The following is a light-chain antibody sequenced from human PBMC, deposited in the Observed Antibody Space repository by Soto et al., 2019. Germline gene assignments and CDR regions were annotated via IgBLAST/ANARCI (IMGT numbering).Light chain of an antibody. CDR1: SSDVGGYNH. V-gene: IGLV2-14*01. CDR3: CSYTSSSIRV. Sequence: QSALTQPASVSGSPGQSITISCTGTSSDVGGYNHVSWYQQHPGKAPKLIIYEVRNRPSGVSNRLSGSKSGNTASLTISGLQAYDEADYYCCSYTSSSIRVFGGGTKLTVL. CDR2: EVR. J-gene: IGLJ3*02.